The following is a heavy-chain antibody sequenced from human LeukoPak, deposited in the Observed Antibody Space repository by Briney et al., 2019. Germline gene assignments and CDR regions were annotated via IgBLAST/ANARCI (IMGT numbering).Heavy chain of an antibody. D-gene: IGHD2-2*01. CDR1: GFTFSSYG. CDR3: AKDWADIVVVPAGVLFDY. CDR2: IWYDGSKK. J-gene: IGHJ4*02. V-gene: IGHV3-33*06. Sequence: PGRSLRLSCAASGFTFSSYGMHWVRQAPGTGQEWVAVIWYDGSKKYYEDSVQARFTISRDNSKNMLYLRMNSLRAEDAPVYYRAKDWADIVVVPAGVLFDYWGQGTLVTVSS.